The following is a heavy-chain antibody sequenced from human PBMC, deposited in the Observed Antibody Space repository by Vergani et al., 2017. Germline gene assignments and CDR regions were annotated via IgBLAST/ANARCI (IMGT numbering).Heavy chain of an antibody. Sequence: QVQLQESGPGLVKPSETLSLTCAVSGYSISSGYYWGWIRQPPGKGLEWIGSIYHSGSTYYNPSLKSRVTISVDTSKNQFSLKLSSVTAADTAVYYCARQGWELLRTFFDYWGQGTLVTVYS. CDR3: ARQGWELLRTFFDY. J-gene: IGHJ4*02. D-gene: IGHD1-26*01. V-gene: IGHV4-38-2*01. CDR1: GYSISSGYY. CDR2: IYHSGST.